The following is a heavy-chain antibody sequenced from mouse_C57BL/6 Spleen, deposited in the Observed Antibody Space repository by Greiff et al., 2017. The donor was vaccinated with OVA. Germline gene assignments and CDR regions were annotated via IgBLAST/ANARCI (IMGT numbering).Heavy chain of an antibody. CDR1: GFTFSDYG. Sequence: EVHLVESGGGLVKPGGSLKLSCAASGFTFSDYGMHWVRQAPEKGLEWVAYISSGSSTIYYAATVKGRFTISRDNAKNTLFLQMTSLRSEDTAMYYCARPYYGSSYWYFDVWGTGTTVTVSS. J-gene: IGHJ1*03. CDR3: ARPYYGSSYWYFDV. V-gene: IGHV5-17*01. D-gene: IGHD1-1*01. CDR2: ISSGSSTI.